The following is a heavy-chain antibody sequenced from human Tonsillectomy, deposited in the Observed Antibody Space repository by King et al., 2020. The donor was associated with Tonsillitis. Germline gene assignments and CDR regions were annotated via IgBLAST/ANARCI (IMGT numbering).Heavy chain of an antibody. Sequence: DVQLVESGGGLVKPGGSLRLSCAASGFTFSSYSMNWVRQAPGKGLEWVSSISSSSSYIYYADSVKGRFTISRDNAKNSLYLQMNSLRAEDTAVYYCARERATLIRLPPHGQYYYYMDVWGEGTTVTVSS. D-gene: IGHD6-25*01. V-gene: IGHV3-21*01. CDR1: GFTFSSYS. CDR3: ARERATLIRLPPHGQYYYYMDV. J-gene: IGHJ6*03. CDR2: ISSSSSYI.